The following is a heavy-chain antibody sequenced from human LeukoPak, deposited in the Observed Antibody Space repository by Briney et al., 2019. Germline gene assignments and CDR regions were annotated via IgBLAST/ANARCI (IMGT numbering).Heavy chain of an antibody. J-gene: IGHJ4*02. Sequence: GGSLRLSCAASGFTFSSYSMNWVRQAPGKGLEWVSYISSSSSTIYYADSVKGRFTISRDNAKNSLYLQMNSLRAEDTAAYYCARGQEIAAAGTIDYWGQGTLVTVSS. CDR1: GFTFSSYS. CDR2: ISSSSSTI. D-gene: IGHD6-13*01. CDR3: ARGQEIAAAGTIDY. V-gene: IGHV3-48*04.